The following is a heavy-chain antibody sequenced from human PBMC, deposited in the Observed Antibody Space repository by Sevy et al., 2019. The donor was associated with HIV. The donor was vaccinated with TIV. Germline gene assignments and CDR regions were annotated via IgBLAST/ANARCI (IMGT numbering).Heavy chain of an antibody. CDR1: GGSFSGYY. D-gene: IGHD2-2*01. Sequence: SETLSLPCAVYGGSFSGYYWSWIRQPPGKGLEWVGEINHSGSNNYNPSLKSRVTISVDTSNNQFSLKLSSVTAADTAVYYCARDCSSSSCSHAFDIWGQGTMVTVSS. CDR2: INHSGSN. CDR3: ARDCSSSSCSHAFDI. V-gene: IGHV4-34*01. J-gene: IGHJ3*02.